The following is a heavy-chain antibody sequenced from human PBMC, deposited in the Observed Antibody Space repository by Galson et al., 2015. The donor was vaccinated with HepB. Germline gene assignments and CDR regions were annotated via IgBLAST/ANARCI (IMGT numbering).Heavy chain of an antibody. Sequence: SVKVSCKASGGTFSSYAISWVRQAPGQGLEWMGGIIPIFGTANYAQKFQGRVTITADESTSTAYMELSSLRSEDTAVYYCASREGVWFGELRDYYYYGMDVWGQGTTVTVSS. J-gene: IGHJ6*02. CDR1: GGTFSSYA. CDR3: ASREGVWFGELRDYYYYGMDV. CDR2: IIPIFGTA. V-gene: IGHV1-69*13. D-gene: IGHD3-10*01.